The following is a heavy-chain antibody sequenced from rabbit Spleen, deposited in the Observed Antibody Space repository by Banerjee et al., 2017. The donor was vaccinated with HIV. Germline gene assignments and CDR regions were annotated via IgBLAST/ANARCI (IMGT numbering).Heavy chain of an antibody. CDR3: ARDLVAVIGWNFNL. J-gene: IGHJ4*01. CDR2: IYGDISGST. V-gene: IGHV1S45*01. D-gene: IGHD1-1*01. Sequence: QEQLVESGGGLVQPEGSLKLSCTASGFSFSSSYYMCWVRQAPGKGLECIACIYGDISGSTWYASWAKGRFTISSDNAQNTVDLQMNSLTAADTATYFCARDLVAVIGWNFNLWGPGTLVTVS. CDR1: GFSFSSSYY.